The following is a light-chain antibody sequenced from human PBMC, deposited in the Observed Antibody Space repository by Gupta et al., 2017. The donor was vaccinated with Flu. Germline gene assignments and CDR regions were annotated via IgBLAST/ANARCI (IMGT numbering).Light chain of an antibody. CDR2: GAS. CDR1: QSVSNSY. J-gene: IGKJ2*01. CDR3: QQYGSSLYT. V-gene: IGKV3-20*01. Sequence: GTLSLSPGESATLSCRASQSVSNSYLVWYQQKPGQAPRLLIFGASSRAAGIPDRFSGSGPGTDFTLTISRLEPEDFAVYYCQQYGSSLYTFGQGTKLEIK.